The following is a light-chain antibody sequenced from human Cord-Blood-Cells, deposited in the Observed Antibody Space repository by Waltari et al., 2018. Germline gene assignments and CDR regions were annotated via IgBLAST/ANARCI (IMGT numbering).Light chain of an antibody. V-gene: IGKV1-33*01. Sequence: DIQMTQSPSSLPASVGDRVTITCQASQDISNYLNWYQQKTGKASTLLIYYASNLETGGPSRFSGSGSGTDFTFTISSLQPEDIATYYCQQYDNLPLTFGGGTKVEIK. CDR3: QQYDNLPLT. CDR1: QDISNY. CDR2: YAS. J-gene: IGKJ4*01.